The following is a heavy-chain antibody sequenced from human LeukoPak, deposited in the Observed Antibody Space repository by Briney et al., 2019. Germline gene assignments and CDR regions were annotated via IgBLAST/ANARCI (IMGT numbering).Heavy chain of an antibody. V-gene: IGHV3-7*01. J-gene: IGHJ4*02. Sequence: GGSLRLSCAASGFTFSSYWMMWLRQAPGKGLEWVANIRQDGSEKNYVDSVKGRFTISRDNAKISLYLQMNSLRAEDTAVYYCARDRTQTTFDYWGQGTLVTVSS. CDR3: ARDRTQTTFDY. D-gene: IGHD1-7*01. CDR2: IRQDGSEK. CDR1: GFTFSSYW.